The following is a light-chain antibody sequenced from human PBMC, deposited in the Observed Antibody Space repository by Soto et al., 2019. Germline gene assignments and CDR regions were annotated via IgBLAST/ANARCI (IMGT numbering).Light chain of an antibody. CDR1: KLGDKY. CDR3: QAWDSSTYV. Sequence: SYELTQPPSVSVSPGQTASITCSGDKLGDKYACWYRQKPGQSPVLVIYQDSKRPSGIPERFSGSNSGNTATLTISGTQAMDEADYYCQAWDSSTYVFGTGTKLTVL. CDR2: QDS. J-gene: IGLJ1*01. V-gene: IGLV3-1*01.